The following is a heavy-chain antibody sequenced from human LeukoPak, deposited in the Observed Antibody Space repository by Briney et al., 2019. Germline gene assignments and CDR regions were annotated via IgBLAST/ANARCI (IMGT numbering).Heavy chain of an antibody. Sequence: GGSLRLSCVASGFTFTRMSWVRQAPGKGLELVANIKQDRSEKYYVDSVKGRFTISRDNAKNSLYLQMNSLRAEDTAVYYCARLREIPVFGVVTKSTSYFDYWGQGTLVTVSS. CDR1: GFTFTR. CDR2: IKQDRSEK. CDR3: ARLREIPVFGVVTKSTSYFDY. D-gene: IGHD3-3*01. J-gene: IGHJ4*02. V-gene: IGHV3-7*01.